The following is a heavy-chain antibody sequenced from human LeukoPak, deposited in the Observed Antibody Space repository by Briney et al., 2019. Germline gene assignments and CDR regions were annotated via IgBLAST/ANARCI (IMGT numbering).Heavy chain of an antibody. D-gene: IGHD1-26*01. J-gene: IGHJ4*02. CDR2: ISGSGGST. Sequence: PGGSLRLFCAASGLTFSSYAMSWVRQAPGKGLEWVSGISGSGGSTYYADSVKGRFTISRDNSKNTLYLQMNSLRAEDTAVYYCAKDLHSASSPSYWGQGTLVTVSS. CDR1: GLTFSSYA. V-gene: IGHV3-23*01. CDR3: AKDLHSASSPSY.